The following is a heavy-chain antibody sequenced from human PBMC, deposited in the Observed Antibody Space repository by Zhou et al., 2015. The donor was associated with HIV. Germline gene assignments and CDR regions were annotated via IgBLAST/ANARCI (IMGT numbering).Heavy chain of an antibody. CDR1: GVTFTNYA. D-gene: IGHD3-22*01. CDR3: AKSSADSDYAFDT. J-gene: IGHJ3*02. CDR2: ITPLFDIE. Sequence: QVQLVQSGAEVKRPGSSVKVSCQASGVTFTNYAISWVRQAPGQGLEWMGGITPLFDIEEYAEKFRGRLTITVDESTGAAYMDLRSLRYEDAAVYYCAKSSADSDYAFDTWGQGTQVVVSS. V-gene: IGHV1-69*01.